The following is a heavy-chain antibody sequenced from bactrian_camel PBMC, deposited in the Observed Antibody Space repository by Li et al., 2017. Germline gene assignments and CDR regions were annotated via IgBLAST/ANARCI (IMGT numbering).Heavy chain of an antibody. J-gene: IGHJ4*01. Sequence: HVQLVESGGGLVQPGGSLRPSCAASGFIFSNYWMYWVRQAPGKQREGVATIDAEGTASYAESVKGRFTIVKVNGKNTLVLQMNSLKTEDTAVYYCGTGGVWWEVKYNYWGQGTQVTVS. D-gene: IGHD3*01. V-gene: IGHV3S1*01. CDR3: GTGGVWWEVKYNY. CDR1: GFIFSNYW. CDR2: IDAEGTA.